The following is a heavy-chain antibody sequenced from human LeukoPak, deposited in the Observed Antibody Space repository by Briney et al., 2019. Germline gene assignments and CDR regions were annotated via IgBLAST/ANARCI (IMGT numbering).Heavy chain of an antibody. J-gene: IGHJ5*02. CDR2: IISIFGTE. CDR1: GGTFSSYA. CDR3: ASLFTSGYNPLWFDP. Sequence: ASVKVSCKASGGTFSSYAISWVRQAPGQGLEWMGGIISIFGTENYAQKFQSRVTITADESTSTAYMQLSSLRSEDTAVYYCASLFTSGYNPLWFDPWGQGTLVTV. V-gene: IGHV1-69*13. D-gene: IGHD3-3*01.